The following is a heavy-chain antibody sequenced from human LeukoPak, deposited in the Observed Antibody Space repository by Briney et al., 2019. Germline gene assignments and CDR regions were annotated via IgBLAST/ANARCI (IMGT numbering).Heavy chain of an antibody. CDR2: INHSGST. CDR3: ARGSRLTGAFDI. J-gene: IGHJ3*02. Sequence: SETLSLTCAVYGGSFSGYYWSWIRQSPGKGLEWIWEINHSGSTNSNPSLKSRVTISVDTSKNLFSLKLSSVTAADTAVYYCARGSRLTGAFDIWGQGTMVTVSS. V-gene: IGHV4-34*01. D-gene: IGHD3-9*01. CDR1: GGSFSGYY.